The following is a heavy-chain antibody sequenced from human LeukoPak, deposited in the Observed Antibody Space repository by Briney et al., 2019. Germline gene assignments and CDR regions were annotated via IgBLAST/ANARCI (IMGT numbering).Heavy chain of an antibody. CDR3: ARARIAARLRPLDY. J-gene: IGHJ4*02. CDR1: GGSFSGYY. CDR2: INHSGST. D-gene: IGHD6-6*01. V-gene: IGHV4-34*01. Sequence: SETLSLTCAVYGGSFSGYYWSWIRQPPGKGLEWIGEINHSGSTNYNPSLKSRVTISVDTSKNQFSLKLSSVTAADTAVYYCARARIAARLRPLDYRGQGTLVTVSS.